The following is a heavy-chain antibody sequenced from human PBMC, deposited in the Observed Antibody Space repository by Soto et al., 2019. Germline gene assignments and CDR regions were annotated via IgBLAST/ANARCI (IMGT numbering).Heavy chain of an antibody. CDR1: GFTFSSYG. J-gene: IGHJ4*02. Sequence: SGGSLRLSCAASGFTFSSYGMHWVRQAPGKGLEWVAVISYDGSNKYYADSVKGRFTISRDNSKNTLYLQMNSLRAEDTAVYYCAKDRNIVVVVATIDDSGQGTLVTVSS. V-gene: IGHV3-30*18. CDR2: ISYDGSNK. CDR3: AKDRNIVVVVATIDD. D-gene: IGHD2-15*01.